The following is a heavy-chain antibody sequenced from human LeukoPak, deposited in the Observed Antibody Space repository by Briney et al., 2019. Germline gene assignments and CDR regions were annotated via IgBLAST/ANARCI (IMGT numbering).Heavy chain of an antibody. D-gene: IGHD1-14*01. CDR1: GFTFSSYA. CDR2: ISYDGSNK. J-gene: IGHJ4*02. Sequence: PGGSLRLSCAASGFTFSSYAMHWVRQAPGKGLEWVAVISYDGSNKYYADSVKGRFTISRDNSKNTLYLQMNSLRAEDTAVYYCARDTPLQDHYYFDYWGQGTLVTVSS. V-gene: IGHV3-30*01. CDR3: ARDTPLQDHYYFDY.